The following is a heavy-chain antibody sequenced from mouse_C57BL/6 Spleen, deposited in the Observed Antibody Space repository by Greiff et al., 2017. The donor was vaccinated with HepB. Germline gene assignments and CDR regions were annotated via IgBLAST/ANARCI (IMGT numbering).Heavy chain of an antibody. CDR2: FYPGSGSI. CDR1: GYTFTEYT. V-gene: IGHV1-62-2*01. J-gene: IGHJ4*01. CDR3: ARYEDATVVEPFYAMDY. Sequence: VMLVESGAELVKPGASVKLSCKASGYTFTEYTIHWVKQRSGQGLEWIGWFYPGSGSIKYNEKFKDKATLTADKSSSTVYMELSRLTSEDSAVYFCARYEDATVVEPFYAMDYWGQGTSVTVSS. D-gene: IGHD1-1*01.